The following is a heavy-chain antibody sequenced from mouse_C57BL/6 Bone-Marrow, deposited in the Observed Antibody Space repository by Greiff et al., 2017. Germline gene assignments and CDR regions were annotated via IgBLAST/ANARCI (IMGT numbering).Heavy chain of an antibody. CDR1: GFSFNTYA. V-gene: IGHV10-1*01. J-gene: IGHJ2*01. CDR3: GSLYY. Sequence: EVQRVESGGGLVQPKGSLKLSCAASGFSFNTYAMNWVRQAPGKGLEWVARIRSTSNIYATYYDDSVKDRFTISRDDSESMLYLQMNNMKTEDTAMYDCGSLYYWGQGTTLTVSS. CDR2: IRSTSNIYAT. D-gene: IGHD6-2*01.